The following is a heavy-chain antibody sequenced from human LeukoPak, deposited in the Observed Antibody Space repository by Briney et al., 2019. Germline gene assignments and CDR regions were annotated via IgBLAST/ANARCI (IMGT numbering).Heavy chain of an antibody. D-gene: IGHD3/OR15-3a*01. J-gene: IGHJ5*02. Sequence: SETLSLTCAVCGGSFSGYYWSWIRQPPGKGLEWIGYIYYSGSTNYNPSLKSRVTIYVEQSKNQFSLKLSTVTAADTAVEYCAIGNDFWTVKNWFDPWGQGTLVTVSS. CDR3: AIGNDFWTVKNWFDP. V-gene: IGHV4-59*01. CDR2: IYYSGST. CDR1: GGSFSGYY.